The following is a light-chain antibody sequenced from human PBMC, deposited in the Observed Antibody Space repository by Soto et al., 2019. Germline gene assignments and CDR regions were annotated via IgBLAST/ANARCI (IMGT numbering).Light chain of an antibody. J-gene: IGKJ1*01. CDR2: DAS. Sequence: DIQMTQSPSTLSASVGDRVTITCRASQSISSWLAWYQQKPGKAPKLLIYDASSLESGVPSRFSGSGSGTEFTLTISSLQPDDFATYYCQEYNNYWTFGQGTRWIS. CDR1: QSISSW. V-gene: IGKV1-5*01. CDR3: QEYNNYWT.